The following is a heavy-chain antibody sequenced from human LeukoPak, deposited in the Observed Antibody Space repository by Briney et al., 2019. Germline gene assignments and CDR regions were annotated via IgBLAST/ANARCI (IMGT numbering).Heavy chain of an antibody. D-gene: IGHD3-22*01. CDR1: GFTFSSYA. CDR3: AKQPGSVVDSSGSLSRH. Sequence: PGGSLRLSCAASGFTFSSYAMSWVRQAPGKGLEWVSTISRSGASTYYADSVKGRFTISRDNSKNTLYLQMNSLRAEDTAVYYCAKQPGSVVDSSGSLSRHWGQGTLVTVSS. J-gene: IGHJ4*02. CDR2: ISRSGAST. V-gene: IGHV3-23*01.